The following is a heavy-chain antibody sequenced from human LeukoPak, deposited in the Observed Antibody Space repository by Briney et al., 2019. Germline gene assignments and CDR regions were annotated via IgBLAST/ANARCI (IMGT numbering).Heavy chain of an antibody. V-gene: IGHV3-15*01. Sequence: WLRQLPGKGLEWFGRTKSNTDGETTDYAAPVKGTFTISRADSRNTLYLQMNSLKTEDTAVYYCTTGGYDWGQGTLVAVSS. CDR3: TTGGYD. D-gene: IGHD5-12*01. J-gene: IGHJ4*02. CDR2: TKSNTDGETT.